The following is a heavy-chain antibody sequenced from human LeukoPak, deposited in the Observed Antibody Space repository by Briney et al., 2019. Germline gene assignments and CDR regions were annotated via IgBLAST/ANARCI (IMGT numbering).Heavy chain of an antibody. D-gene: IGHD2-15*01. CDR1: GFTFSSYG. Sequence: GGSLRLSCGASGFTFSSYGMHWVRQAPGKGLEWVAVISYDGSNKYYADSVKGRFTISRDNSKNTLYLQMNSLRAEDTAVYYCARGLYCSGGSCANRDAFYIWGQGTIVTVSS. V-gene: IGHV3-30*03. CDR2: ISYDGSNK. CDR3: ARGLYCSGGSCANRDAFYI. J-gene: IGHJ3*02.